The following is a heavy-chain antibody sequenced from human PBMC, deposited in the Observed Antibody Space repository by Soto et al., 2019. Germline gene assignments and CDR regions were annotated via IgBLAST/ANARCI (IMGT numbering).Heavy chain of an antibody. J-gene: IGHJ6*02. V-gene: IGHV4-30-4*01. CDR3: ARDRAKWKDYYYYGMDV. CDR1: GGSISSGDDF. CDR2: IYYSGST. Sequence: QVQLQESGPGLVKPSQTLSLTCTVSGGSISSGDDFWTWIRQPPGKGLEWIGYIYYSGSTYYNPSRKSRLTMSVATYTNQFSLKLSSVTAADTAVYYCARDRAKWKDYYYYGMDVWGQGTTVTVSS. D-gene: IGHD1-20*01.